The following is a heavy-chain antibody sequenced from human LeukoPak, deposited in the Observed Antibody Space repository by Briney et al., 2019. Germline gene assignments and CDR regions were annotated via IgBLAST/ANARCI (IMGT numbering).Heavy chain of an antibody. D-gene: IGHD4-23*01. J-gene: IGHJ4*02. CDR2: IKQDGSEK. CDR3: ARDPFSTVVTPYFDY. Sequence: PGGSLRLSCAASGFTFSTYWMSWVRQAPGKGLEWVANIKQDGSEKYYVDSVKGRFTISRDNSKNTLYLQMGSLRAEDMAVYYCARDPFSTVVTPYFDYWGQGTLVTVSS. CDR1: GFTFSTYW. V-gene: IGHV3-7*01.